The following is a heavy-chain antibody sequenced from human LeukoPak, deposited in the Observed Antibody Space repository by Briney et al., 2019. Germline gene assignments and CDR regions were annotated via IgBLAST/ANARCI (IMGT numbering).Heavy chain of an antibody. D-gene: IGHD2-15*01. Sequence: SHTLSLTCAISGDSVSNNNTAWNWIRQSPSRGLEWLGRTFYRSKWYYDYAVSVKSRITINSDTSKNQFSLQLTYVNPEDTAVYYCAREGRRISGGTLSLDYWGQGTLVTVSS. J-gene: IGHJ4*02. CDR1: GDSVSNNNTA. V-gene: IGHV6-1*01. CDR2: TFYRSKWYY. CDR3: AREGRRISGGTLSLDY.